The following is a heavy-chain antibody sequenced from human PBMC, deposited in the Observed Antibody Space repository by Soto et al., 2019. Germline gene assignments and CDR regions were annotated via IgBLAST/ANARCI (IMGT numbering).Heavy chain of an antibody. CDR1: GGTLRSIA. CDR3: ARRRVVPAETLYYSGMDV. Sequence: GASVKVSCKASGGTLRSIAISWVRQAPGLGLEWMGRIVPKLATTNDAQKFQGRVTMTGDASTSTAYMELSRLRSDDTAVYYCARRRVVPAETLYYSGMDVWGQGTTVTVS. V-gene: IGHV1-69*13. J-gene: IGHJ6*02. D-gene: IGHD2-2*01. CDR2: IVPKLATT.